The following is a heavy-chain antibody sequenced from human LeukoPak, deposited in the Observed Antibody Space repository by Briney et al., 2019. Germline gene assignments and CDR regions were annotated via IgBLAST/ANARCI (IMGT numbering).Heavy chain of an antibody. CDR3: AATITGGHWFDP. CDR1: GYTFTDYY. Sequence: ASVKVSCKASGYTFTDYYMHWVRQAPGQGLEWMGWFNPNNGDTNYAQKFQGRVTMTRDTSISTAYMELSSLTSDDTAVYYCAATITGGHWFDPWGQGTLVTVSS. V-gene: IGHV1-2*02. J-gene: IGHJ5*02. CDR2: FNPNNGDT. D-gene: IGHD5-24*01.